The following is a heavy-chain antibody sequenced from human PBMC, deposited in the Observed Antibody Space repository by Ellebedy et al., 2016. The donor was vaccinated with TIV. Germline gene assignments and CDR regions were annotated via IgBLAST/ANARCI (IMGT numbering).Heavy chain of an antibody. Sequence: GESLKISCVGSGFTFSAYWINWIRQAPGKGLETVATINQDGREKHYVDSVKGRFTISRDNAKNSLYLQLSSLRADDTAVYYCARGWGHFDSWGLGTLVTVSS. D-gene: IGHD7-27*01. CDR3: ARGWGHFDS. CDR2: INQDGREK. V-gene: IGHV3-7*04. CDR1: GFTFSAYW. J-gene: IGHJ4*02.